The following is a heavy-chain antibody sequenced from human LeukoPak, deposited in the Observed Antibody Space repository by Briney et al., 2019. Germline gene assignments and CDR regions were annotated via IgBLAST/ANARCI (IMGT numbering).Heavy chain of an antibody. CDR3: ARDYVVVVPAATEGFYFDY. CDR1: GYTFTVYY. J-gene: IGHJ4*02. V-gene: IGHV1-2*02. CDR2: INPNSGGT. D-gene: IGHD2-2*01. Sequence: ASVKVSCKASGYTFTVYYMHWVRQAPGQGLEWMGWINPNSGGTNYAQKFQGRVTMTRDTSISTGYMELSRLRSDDTAVYYCARDYVVVVPAATEGFYFDYWGQGTLVTVSS.